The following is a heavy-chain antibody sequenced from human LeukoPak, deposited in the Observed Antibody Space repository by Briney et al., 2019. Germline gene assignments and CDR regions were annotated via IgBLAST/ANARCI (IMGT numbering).Heavy chain of an antibody. CDR1: GGSISSSSYY. V-gene: IGHV4-39*07. Sequence: SETLSLTCSVSGGSISSSSYYWGWIRQPPGKGLEWIGSIYYSGSTYYNPSLKSRVTISVDTSKNQFSLTLSSVTAADTAVFYCAREPIYSDNSDYWGQGTLVTVSS. CDR3: AREPIYSDNSDY. J-gene: IGHJ4*02. CDR2: IYYSGST. D-gene: IGHD3-22*01.